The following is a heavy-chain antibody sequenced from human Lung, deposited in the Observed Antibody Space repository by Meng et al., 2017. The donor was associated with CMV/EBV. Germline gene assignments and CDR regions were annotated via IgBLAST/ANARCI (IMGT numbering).Heavy chain of an antibody. Sequence: SVXVSCKASGDTFSSYAISWVRQAPGQGLEWMGGISPIFGTANYAQKFQGRVTMTTDESTSTAYMELSSLRSEDTAVYYCARVDHLVVPAAPPDYSNYGFDYWGQGTLVTVSS. CDR3: ARVDHLVVPAAPPDYSNYGFDY. V-gene: IGHV1-69*05. CDR2: ISPIFGTA. CDR1: GDTFSSYA. D-gene: IGHD2-2*01. J-gene: IGHJ4*02.